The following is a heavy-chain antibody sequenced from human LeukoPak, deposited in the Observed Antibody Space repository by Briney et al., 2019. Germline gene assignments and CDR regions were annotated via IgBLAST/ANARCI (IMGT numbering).Heavy chain of an antibody. J-gene: IGHJ3*02. CDR2: IYYSGST. CDR3: ARVSVGSRWLVRSGEAFDI. D-gene: IGHD6-19*01. Sequence: SETLSLTCTVPGGSISSYYWSWIRQPSGKGLEWIGYIYYSGSTNYNPSLKSRVTISVDTSKNQFSLKLSSVTAADTAVYYCARVSVGSRWLVRSGEAFDIWGQGTMVTVSS. CDR1: GGSISSYY. V-gene: IGHV4-59*01.